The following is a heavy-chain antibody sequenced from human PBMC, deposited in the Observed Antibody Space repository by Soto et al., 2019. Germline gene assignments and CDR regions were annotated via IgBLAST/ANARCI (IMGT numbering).Heavy chain of an antibody. Sequence: GASVKVSCQASGGTFSSYAISWVRQAPGQGLEWMGGIIPIFGTANYAQKFQGRVTITADESTSTAYMELSSLRSEDTAVYYCARSGYSGYDPTKFDYWGQGTLVTVSS. V-gene: IGHV1-69*13. CDR2: IIPIFGTA. D-gene: IGHD5-12*01. CDR1: GGTFSSYA. CDR3: ARSGYSGYDPTKFDY. J-gene: IGHJ4*02.